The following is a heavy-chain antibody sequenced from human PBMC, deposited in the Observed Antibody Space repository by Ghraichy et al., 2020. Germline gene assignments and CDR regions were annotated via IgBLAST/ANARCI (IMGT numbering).Heavy chain of an antibody. Sequence: GGSLRLSCAASGFTFSTYAMSWVRQAPGKGLEWVSEISGSGGSTYYAGSVKGRFTISRDNSKNTVFLQMNSLRAEDTAVYYCAKRATSVNFDNWGQGTLVTVSS. CDR3: AKRATSVNFDN. J-gene: IGHJ4*02. CDR2: ISGSGGST. V-gene: IGHV3-23*01. CDR1: GFTFSTYA.